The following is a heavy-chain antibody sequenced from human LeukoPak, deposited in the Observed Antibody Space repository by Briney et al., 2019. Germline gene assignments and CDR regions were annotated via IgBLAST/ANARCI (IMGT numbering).Heavy chain of an antibody. CDR2: IYHSGST. V-gene: IGHV4-38-2*02. CDR1: GYSISSGYY. D-gene: IGHD4-23*01. J-gene: IGHJ4*02. Sequence: PSETLSLTCTVSGYSISSGYYWGWIRQPPGKGLEWIGSIYHSGSTYYNPSLKSRVTISVDTSKNQFSLKLSSVTAADTAVYYCARLEYGGTSDYWGQGTLVTVSS. CDR3: ARLEYGGTSDY.